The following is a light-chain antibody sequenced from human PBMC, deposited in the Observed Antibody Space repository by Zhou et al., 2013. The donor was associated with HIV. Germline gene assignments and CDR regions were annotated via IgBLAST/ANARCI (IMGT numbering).Light chain of an antibody. Sequence: DIQMTQSPSSVSASVGERVTITCRASQGISGYLAWYQQKPGEAPKLLISAISSLQSGVPSRFSGSTSGADFTLTISSLQPEDFATYYCQQGXSFPLTFGGGTKVEIK. CDR2: AIS. CDR3: QQGXSFPLT. V-gene: IGKV1-12*01. CDR1: QGISGY. J-gene: IGKJ4*01.